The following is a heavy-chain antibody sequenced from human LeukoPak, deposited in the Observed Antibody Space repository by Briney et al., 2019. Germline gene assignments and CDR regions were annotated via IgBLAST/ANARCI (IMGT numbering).Heavy chain of an antibody. CDR2: IKHDASEI. V-gene: IGHV3-7*04. Sequence: PGGSLRLSCAASGFTFSGYWMNWVRQAPGQGLEWVANIKHDASEIYYVDSVKGRFTISRDNAKNSLYLQMKNLRAEDTAVYYCQGERGDAFDVWGQGTMVTVSS. CDR3: QGERGDAFDV. J-gene: IGHJ3*01. CDR1: GFTFSGYW.